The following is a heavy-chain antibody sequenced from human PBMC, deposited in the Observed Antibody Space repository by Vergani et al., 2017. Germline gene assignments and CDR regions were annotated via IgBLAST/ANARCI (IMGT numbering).Heavy chain of an antibody. CDR3: AHSSVGRGNHSSYFYYYMDV. CDR2: IYWNDDK. CDR1: GFSLSTSGVG. Sequence: QITLKESGPTLVKPTQTLTLTCTFSGFSLSTSGVGVGWIRQPPGKALEWLALIYWNDDKRYSPSLKSRLTNTKDTSKNQVVLTITNMDPVDTATYYCAHSSVGRGNHSSYFYYYMDVWGKGTTVTVSS. D-gene: IGHD2-15*01. V-gene: IGHV2-5*01. J-gene: IGHJ6*03.